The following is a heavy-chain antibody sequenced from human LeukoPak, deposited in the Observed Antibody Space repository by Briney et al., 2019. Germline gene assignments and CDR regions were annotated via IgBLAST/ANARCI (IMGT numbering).Heavy chain of an antibody. Sequence: GGSLRLSCAASGFTFSSYGMSWVRQAPGKGLEWVSVIYSGGSTYYADSVKGRFTISRDNSKNTLYLQMNSLRAEDTAVYYCAKGKVIQYWGQGTLVTVSS. CDR1: GFTFSSYG. V-gene: IGHV3-23*03. D-gene: IGHD3-22*01. CDR2: IYSGGST. CDR3: AKGKVIQY. J-gene: IGHJ4*02.